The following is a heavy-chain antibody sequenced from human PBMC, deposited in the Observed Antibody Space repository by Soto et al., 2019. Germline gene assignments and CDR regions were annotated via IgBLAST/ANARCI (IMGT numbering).Heavy chain of an antibody. Sequence: QIQLVQSGAEVKKPGASVKVSCNASGYTFTSYGISWVRQAPGQGLEWMGWISAYNGNTNYAQRLQGRVTMTTDTSTNTAYMELRSLRSDDTAMYYCARDWAYDDSAYYQFDYWGQGTLVTVSS. J-gene: IGHJ4*02. CDR3: ARDWAYDDSAYYQFDY. V-gene: IGHV1-18*01. CDR1: GYTFTSYG. CDR2: ISAYNGNT. D-gene: IGHD3-22*01.